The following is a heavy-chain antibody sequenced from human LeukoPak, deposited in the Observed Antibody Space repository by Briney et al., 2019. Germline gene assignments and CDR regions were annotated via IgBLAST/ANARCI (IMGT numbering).Heavy chain of an antibody. V-gene: IGHV3-30*02. CDR2: IRYDGSNK. CDR1: GFAFSSYG. J-gene: IGHJ6*03. Sequence: GGSLRLSCAASGFAFSSYGMHWVRQAPGKGLEGVAFIRYDGSNKYYTDSVKGRFTISRDYSKNTLYLQMNSLRAEDTAVYYCAKGRGWEASYYYYYMDVWGKGTTVTISS. D-gene: IGHD1-26*01. CDR3: AKGRGWEASYYYYYMDV.